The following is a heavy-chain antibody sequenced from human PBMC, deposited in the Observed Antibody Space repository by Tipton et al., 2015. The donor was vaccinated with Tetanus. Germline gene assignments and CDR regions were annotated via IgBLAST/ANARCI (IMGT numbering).Heavy chain of an antibody. CDR2: ISYSGNT. D-gene: IGHD3-10*01. Sequence: LRLSCTVSGGSISSGVYYWGWLRQDPGKGLEWIGRISYSGNTAYNPSLKSRVAISVDTSKNQFSLKLTSVTAADTAVYYCARKKREYYDSRSYYSDYWGQGTLVTVSS. J-gene: IGHJ4*02. CDR1: GGSISSGVYY. V-gene: IGHV4-39*01. CDR3: ARKKREYYDSRSYYSDY.